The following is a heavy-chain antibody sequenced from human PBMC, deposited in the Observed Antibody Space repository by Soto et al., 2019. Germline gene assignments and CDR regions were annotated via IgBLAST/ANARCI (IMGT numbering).Heavy chain of an antibody. CDR2: ISGDGTRT. V-gene: IGHV3-23*01. CDR3: VKDLRPTSGWFGP. D-gene: IGHD2-2*01. J-gene: IGHJ5*02. CDR1: GFNFYNYA. Sequence: LRLSCAASGFNFYNYAMTGVRQAPGKGLEWVSGISGDGTRTYYGDSVKGRFTISRENSKNTVFLQMNSLRAEDTALYYCVKDLRPTSGWFGPWGQGTRVTVSS.